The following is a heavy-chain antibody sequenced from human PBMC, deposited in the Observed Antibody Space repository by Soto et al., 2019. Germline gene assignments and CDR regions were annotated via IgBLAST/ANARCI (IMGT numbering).Heavy chain of an antibody. CDR3: THMRCPGLYGMDF. CDR2: MYSNNDQ. Sequence: PIQTLALTCAVSGCSVSARLVGRGWGGQPPVMALEVLAIMYSNNDQRLTTSLKIRLTITKNTSENEEALTMTNMDPVDTATYYGTHMRCPGLYGMDFWGQGTTVTVSS. J-gene: IGHJ6*02. D-gene: IGHD3-10*02. V-gene: IGHV2-5*01. CDR1: GCSVSARLVG.